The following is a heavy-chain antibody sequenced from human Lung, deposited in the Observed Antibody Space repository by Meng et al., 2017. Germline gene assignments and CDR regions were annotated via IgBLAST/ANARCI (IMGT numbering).Heavy chain of an antibody. J-gene: IGHJ4*02. D-gene: IGHD4-23*01. Sequence: GSLRLSCTVSGGSISSYYWSWIRQPAGKGLEWIGRIYTSGSTNYNPSLKSRVTMSGDTSKNQFSLKLSSVTAADTAVYYCARETIGNLRTYDFDYWGQGTLVTVSS. V-gene: IGHV4-4*07. CDR2: IYTSGST. CDR1: GGSISSYY. CDR3: ARETIGNLRTYDFDY.